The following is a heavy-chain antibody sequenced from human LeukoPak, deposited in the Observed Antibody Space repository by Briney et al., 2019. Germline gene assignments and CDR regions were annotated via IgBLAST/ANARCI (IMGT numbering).Heavy chain of an antibody. CDR3: AKDNYGGVYAS. CDR2: ISDVVAHT. J-gene: IGHJ5*02. D-gene: IGHD3-16*01. CDR1: GFIFRNFG. V-gene: IGHV3-23*01. Sequence: PGGSLRLSCAASGFIFRNFGMSWIRQAPGKGLEWVSHISDVVAHTWYADSVKGRFIISRDNSNNRVFLQMNSLRPEDTALYYRAKDNYGGVYASWGQGTLVTVSS.